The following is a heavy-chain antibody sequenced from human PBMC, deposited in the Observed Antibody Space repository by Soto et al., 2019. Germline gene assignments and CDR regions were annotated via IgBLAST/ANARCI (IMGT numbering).Heavy chain of an antibody. D-gene: IGHD1-26*01. V-gene: IGHV4-39*01. CDR1: GGSITSSSYY. J-gene: IGHJ5*02. Sequence: SETLSLTCTVSGGSITSSSYYWGWIRQPPGKGLEWIGSIYYSGSTYYNTSLKSQVTISVDTSKNQFSLKLSSVTAADTAVYYCATQEVGGSYVYTFDPWGQGTLVTVS. CDR2: IYYSGST. CDR3: ATQEVGGSYVYTFDP.